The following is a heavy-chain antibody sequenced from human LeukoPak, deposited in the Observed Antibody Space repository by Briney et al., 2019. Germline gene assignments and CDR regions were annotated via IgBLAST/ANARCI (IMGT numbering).Heavy chain of an antibody. D-gene: IGHD2-8*01. CDR2: IYHSGST. Sequence: SETLSLTCAVYGGSFSGYYWGWIRQPPGKGREGIGSIYHSGSTYYNPSLKSRVTISVDTSKNQFSLKLSSVTAADTAVYYCARDRCTNGVCYGLDYWGQGTLVTVSS. CDR3: ARDRCTNGVCYGLDY. CDR1: GGSFSGYY. J-gene: IGHJ4*02. V-gene: IGHV4-38-2*02.